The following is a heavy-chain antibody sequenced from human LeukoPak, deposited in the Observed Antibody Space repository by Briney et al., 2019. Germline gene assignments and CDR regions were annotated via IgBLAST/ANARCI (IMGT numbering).Heavy chain of an antibody. V-gene: IGHV3-23*01. CDR1: GFTFSNYA. CDR3: ARDISSGYYDAFDI. CDR2: IISSGGTT. Sequence: GGSLRLSCAASGFTFSNYAMSWVRQAPGKGLEWVSNIISSGGTTDYADSVKGRFTISRDNSKNTLYLQMNSLRAEDTAVYYCARDISSGYYDAFDIWGQGTMVTVSS. J-gene: IGHJ3*02. D-gene: IGHD3-22*01.